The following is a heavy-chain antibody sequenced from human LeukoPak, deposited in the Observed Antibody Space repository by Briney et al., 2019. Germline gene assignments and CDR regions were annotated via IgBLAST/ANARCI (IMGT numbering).Heavy chain of an antibody. CDR1: VGPIRSSSYY. D-gene: IGHD2-15*01. CDR2: GST. Sequence: PSVTLSLPCTVSVGPIRSSSYYWAWIRQPPGKGLERNESGSTYYNPSLKSRVTITVDTSKKQFSLKMSSVTAADTAVYYCARQPFTSGYCSGGSCYNWFDPWGQGTLVTVSS. V-gene: IGHV4-39*01. J-gene: IGHJ5*02. CDR3: ARQPFTSGYCSGGSCYNWFDP.